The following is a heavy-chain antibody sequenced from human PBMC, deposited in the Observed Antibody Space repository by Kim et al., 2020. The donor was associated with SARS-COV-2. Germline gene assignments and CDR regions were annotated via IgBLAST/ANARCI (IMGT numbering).Heavy chain of an antibody. D-gene: IGHD3-10*01. Sequence: KFQGRVTITRDTSASTAYMELSSLRSEDTAVYYCARASTMVRGVILKVGYWGQGTLVTVSS. CDR3: ARASTMVRGVILKVGY. V-gene: IGHV1-3*01. J-gene: IGHJ4*02.